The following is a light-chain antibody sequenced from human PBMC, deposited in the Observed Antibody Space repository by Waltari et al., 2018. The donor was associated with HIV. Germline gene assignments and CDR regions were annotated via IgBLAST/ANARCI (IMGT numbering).Light chain of an antibody. V-gene: IGLV1-47*01. CDR2: RNN. J-gene: IGLJ3*02. CDR1: SSHIGSTF. Sequence: QSVLTQPPSASGTPGQRVTISCSGSSSHIGSTFVYWYQQLTGTAPKLLIYRNNQRPSGVPDRFSGSKSGTSASLAISGLRSEDEADYYCSAWDDSLSGQWVFGGGTKLTVL. CDR3: SAWDDSLSGQWV.